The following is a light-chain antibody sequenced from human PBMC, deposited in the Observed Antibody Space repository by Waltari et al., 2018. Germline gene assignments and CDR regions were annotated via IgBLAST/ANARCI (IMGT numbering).Light chain of an antibody. CDR1: HSILYSSSNKSY. CDR2: WAS. V-gene: IGKV4-1*01. Sequence: IVITPSLDSLTVSPGERADINCKYSHSILYSSSNKSYLAWYQQKPGQPPNLLIYWASTREPGVPDRFCGSGSGTDFTLTISSLQAEYVAVYCCQQYYTAPYTFGQGTKLEIK. CDR3: QQYYTAPYT. J-gene: IGKJ2*01.